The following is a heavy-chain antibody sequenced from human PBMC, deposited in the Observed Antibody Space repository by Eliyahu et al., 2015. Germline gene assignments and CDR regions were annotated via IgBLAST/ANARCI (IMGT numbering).Heavy chain of an antibody. Sequence: QVTLKXSGPVLVKPTETLTLTCTVXGXSLSNARMGVSWIRQPPGKALEWLAHIFSNDEKSYSTSLKSRLTISKDTSKSQVVLTMTNMDPVDTATYYCARICWEMATIIYYFDYWGQGTLVTVSS. CDR1: GXSLSNARMG. CDR3: ARICWEMATIIYYFDY. D-gene: IGHD5-24*01. J-gene: IGHJ4*02. V-gene: IGHV2-26*01. CDR2: IFSNDEK.